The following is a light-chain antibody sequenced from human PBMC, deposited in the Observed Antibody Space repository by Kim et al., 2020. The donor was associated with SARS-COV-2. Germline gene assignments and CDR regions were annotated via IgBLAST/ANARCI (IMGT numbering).Light chain of an antibody. CDR2: VAS. V-gene: IGKV1-27*01. Sequence: SASVGDRVTISCRASQGISNYLAWYQQKPGKVPKVLIYVASALQSGVPSRFSGGGSGTDFTLTISSLQPEDVATYYCQKYNNAPYTFGQGTKLEI. J-gene: IGKJ2*01. CDR1: QGISNY. CDR3: QKYNNAPYT.